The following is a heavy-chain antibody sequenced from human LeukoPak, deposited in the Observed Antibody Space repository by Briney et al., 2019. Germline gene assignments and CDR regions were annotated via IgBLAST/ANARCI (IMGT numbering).Heavy chain of an antibody. J-gene: IGHJ4*02. Sequence: SETLSLTCAVYGGSFSGYYWSWLRQPPGKGLEWIGEINHSGSTNYNPSLKSRVTISVDTSKNQFSLKLSSVTAADTAVYYCARGPDVRYCSSTSCYVFGYWGQGTLVTVSS. CDR3: ARGPDVRYCSSTSCYVFGY. D-gene: IGHD2-2*01. CDR2: INHSGST. V-gene: IGHV4-34*01. CDR1: GGSFSGYY.